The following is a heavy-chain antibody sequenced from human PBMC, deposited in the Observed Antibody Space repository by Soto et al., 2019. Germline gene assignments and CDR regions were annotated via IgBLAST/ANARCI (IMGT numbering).Heavy chain of an antibody. V-gene: IGHV2-26*01. CDR2: IFSNDEK. CDR1: GFSLSNARMG. D-gene: IGHD2-2*01. Sequence: QVTLKESGPVLVKPTETLTLTCTVSGFSLSNARMGVSWIRQPPGKALEWLAHIFSNDEKSYSTSLKSRLTISKDTSKSQVVLTMTSMDPVDTATYYCAIVVVPAAMNYYYYYMDVWGKGTTVTVSS. J-gene: IGHJ6*03. CDR3: AIVVVPAAMNYYYYYMDV.